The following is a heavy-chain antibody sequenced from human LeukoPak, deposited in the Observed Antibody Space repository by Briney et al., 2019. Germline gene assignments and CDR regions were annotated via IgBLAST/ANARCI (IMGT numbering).Heavy chain of an antibody. V-gene: IGHV3-11*01. CDR2: ISSSGSTI. Sequence: GGSLRLSCAASGFTFSDYYMSWIRQAPGKGLEWVSYISSSGSTIYYADSVKGQFTISRDNAKNSLYLQMNSLRAEDTAVYYCARVRYCGGDCPLDAFDIWGQGTMVTVSS. D-gene: IGHD2-21*02. CDR3: ARVRYCGGDCPLDAFDI. CDR1: GFTFSDYY. J-gene: IGHJ3*02.